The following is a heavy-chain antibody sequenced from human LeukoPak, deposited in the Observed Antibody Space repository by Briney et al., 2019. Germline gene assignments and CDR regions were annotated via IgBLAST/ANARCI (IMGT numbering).Heavy chain of an antibody. CDR1: GGTFSSYA. Sequence: VASVKVSCKASGGTFSSYAISWVRQAPGQGLEWMGWINPNSGGTNYAQKFQGRVTMTRDTSISTAYMELSRLRSDDTAVYYCARDDPITMVRGVITQIDYWGQGTLVTVSS. J-gene: IGHJ4*02. CDR3: ARDDPITMVRGVITQIDY. D-gene: IGHD3-10*01. V-gene: IGHV1-2*02. CDR2: INPNSGGT.